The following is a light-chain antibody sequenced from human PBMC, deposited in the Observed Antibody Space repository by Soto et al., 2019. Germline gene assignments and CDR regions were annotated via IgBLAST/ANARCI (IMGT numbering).Light chain of an antibody. CDR1: QSVTNY. J-gene: IGKJ1*01. V-gene: IGKV3-11*01. CDR3: QQYGTSPRT. Sequence: IFFAQFPDTLSLYPGERATLTCRASQSVTNYIAWYQQIPGQAPRILIYDASNRDTGVPARFSGSGSWTDFTLTIVSLEPEDFAVDYCQQYGTSPRTFGQGTKVDI. CDR2: DAS.